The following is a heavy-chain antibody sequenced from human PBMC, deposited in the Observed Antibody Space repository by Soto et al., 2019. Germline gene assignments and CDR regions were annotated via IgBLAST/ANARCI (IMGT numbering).Heavy chain of an antibody. CDR1: GGSISSYS. V-gene: IGHV4-59*01. Sequence: QVQLQESGPGLVKPSETLSLTCTVSGGSISSYSWSWIRQPPGKGLEWIGYIYYSGSTNYNPSLKSRVTISVDTSKNQFSLKLSSVTAADTAVYYCARRYGASVDYWGQGTLVTVSS. CDR2: IYYSGST. D-gene: IGHD4-17*01. CDR3: ARRYGASVDY. J-gene: IGHJ4*02.